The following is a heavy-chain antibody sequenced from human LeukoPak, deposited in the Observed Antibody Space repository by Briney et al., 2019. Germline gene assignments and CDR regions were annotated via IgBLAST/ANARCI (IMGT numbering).Heavy chain of an antibody. CDR2: IYYSGST. V-gene: IGHV4-31*03. CDR3: ATARGGTTTAASRPFDC. Sequence: PSETLSLTCTVSGGSISSGGYYWSWIRQHPGKGLEWIGYIYYSGSTYYNPSLKSRVTISVDTSKNQSSLKLSSVTAADTAVYYCATARGGTTTAASRPFDCWGQGTLVTVSS. J-gene: IGHJ4*01. D-gene: IGHD1-14*01. CDR1: GGSISSGGYY.